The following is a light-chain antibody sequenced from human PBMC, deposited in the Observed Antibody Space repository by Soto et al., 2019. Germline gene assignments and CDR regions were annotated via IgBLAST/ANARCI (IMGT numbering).Light chain of an antibody. Sequence: QSALTQPASVSGSPGQSITISCTGTSSDVGSYNLVSWYQQHPGKAPKLMIYEGSKRPSGVSNRFSGSKSGNTASLTISGLQAEDEADYYCCSYAGSSLLVFGGGTKLTV. J-gene: IGLJ2*01. CDR1: SSDVGSYNL. V-gene: IGLV2-23*01. CDR3: CSYAGSSLLV. CDR2: EGS.